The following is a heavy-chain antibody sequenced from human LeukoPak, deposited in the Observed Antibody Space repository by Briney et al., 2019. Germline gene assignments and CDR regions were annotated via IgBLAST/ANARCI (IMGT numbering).Heavy chain of an antibody. V-gene: IGHV5-51*01. J-gene: IGHJ3*02. Sequence: GESLKISCKGSGYSFTSYWIGWVRQMPGKGLEWMGIIYPGDSDTRYSPSFLGQVTISADKSISTAYLQWSSLKASDTAMYYCARGYCSGGSCYSDAFDIWGQGTMVTVSS. CDR3: ARGYCSGGSCYSDAFDI. D-gene: IGHD2-15*01. CDR1: GYSFTSYW. CDR2: IYPGDSDT.